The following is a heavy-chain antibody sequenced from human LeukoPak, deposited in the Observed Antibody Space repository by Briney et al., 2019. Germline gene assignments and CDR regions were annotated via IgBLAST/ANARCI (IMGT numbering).Heavy chain of an antibody. CDR2: MNPNSGNT. J-gene: IGHJ4*02. V-gene: IGHV1-8*03. CDR1: GYTFTSYD. D-gene: IGHD3-3*01. Sequence: ASVKVSCKASGYTFTSYDINWVRQATGQGLEWMGWMNPNSGNTGYAQKFQGRVTITRNTFISTAYMELSSLRSEDTAVYYCARGQITIFGADYWGQGTLVTVSS. CDR3: ARGQITIFGADY.